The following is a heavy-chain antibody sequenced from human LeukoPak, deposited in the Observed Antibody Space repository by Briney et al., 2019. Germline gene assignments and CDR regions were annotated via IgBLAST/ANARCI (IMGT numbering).Heavy chain of an antibody. J-gene: IGHJ4*02. V-gene: IGHV3-23*01. CDR2: ISGSGGST. D-gene: IGHD5-12*01. Sequence: GRSLRLSCAASGFTFSSYGMHWVRQAPGKGLEWVSAISGSGGSTYYADSVKGRFTISRDNSKNTLYLQMNSLRAEDTAVYYCAKGNVDIVATTDWGQGTLVTVSS. CDR3: AKGNVDIVATTD. CDR1: GFTFSSYG.